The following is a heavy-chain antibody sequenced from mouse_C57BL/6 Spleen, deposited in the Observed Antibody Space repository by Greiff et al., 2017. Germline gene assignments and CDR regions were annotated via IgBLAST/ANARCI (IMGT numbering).Heavy chain of an antibody. J-gene: IGHJ3*01. CDR2: IDPSDSYT. D-gene: IGHD1-1*01. V-gene: IGHV1-50*01. CDR1: GYTFTSYW. CDR3: ASFIATPVRGFAD. Sequence: QVQLQHPGAELVKPGASVKLSCKASGYTFTSYWMQWVKQRPGQGLEWIGEIDPSDSYTNYNQKFKGKATLTVDTSSSTAYMQLSSLTSEDSAVYYCASFIATPVRGFADWGQGTLVTVSA.